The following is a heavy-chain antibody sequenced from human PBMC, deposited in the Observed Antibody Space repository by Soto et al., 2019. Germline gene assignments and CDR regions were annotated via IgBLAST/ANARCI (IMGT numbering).Heavy chain of an antibody. CDR1: GVSISSHDW. V-gene: IGHV4-4*02. Sequence: QVQLQESGPGLVKPSGTLSLTCAVSGVSISSHDWWTWVRQPPGKGLEWIGESHQSEYTHYNSSRWGRVTISVDKSKNQFSLKLTFVTVADTSVYYCATRDSSRFYWGQGTLVTVSS. J-gene: IGHJ4*02. CDR3: ATRDSSRFY. CDR2: SHQSEYT. D-gene: IGHD6-13*01.